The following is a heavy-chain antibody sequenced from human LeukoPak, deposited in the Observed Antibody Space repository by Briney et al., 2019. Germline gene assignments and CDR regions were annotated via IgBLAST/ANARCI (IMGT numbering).Heavy chain of an antibody. CDR3: ARAKPKNMVRGLIMRRESRYYFDY. Sequence: PGGSLRLSCAASGFTFSNYEMNWVRQAPGKGLEWVAYISISGTKIYYADSVKGRFIISRDNAKNSLYLQMNSLRAEDTAVYYCARAKPKNMVRGLIMRRESRYYFDYWGQGTLVTVSS. CDR2: ISISGTKI. CDR1: GFTFSNYE. D-gene: IGHD3-10*01. V-gene: IGHV3-48*03. J-gene: IGHJ4*02.